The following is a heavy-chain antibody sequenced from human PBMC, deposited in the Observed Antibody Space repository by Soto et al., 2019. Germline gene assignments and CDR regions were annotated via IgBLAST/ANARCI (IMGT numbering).Heavy chain of an antibody. D-gene: IGHD2-2*01. V-gene: IGHV3-53*02. CDR3: VRAVPTASGAFHP. CDR2: IYRGGST. J-gene: IGHJ5*02. CDR1: GFTVNNNY. Sequence: EVQLVQTGGGLIQPGGSLRLSCAASGFTVNNNYMGWVRQAPGKGLEWVSVIYRGGSTYYPDSVKGRFTISRDNSNNTLSLQMNTLRVEDTAVYYCVRAVPTASGAFHPWGQGTLVTVSS.